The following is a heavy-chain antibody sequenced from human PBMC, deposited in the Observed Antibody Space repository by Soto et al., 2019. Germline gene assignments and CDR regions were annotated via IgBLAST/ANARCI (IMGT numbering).Heavy chain of an antibody. CDR2: IAVGSGYT. J-gene: IGHJ4*02. CDR1: GFTFTSSA. Sequence: SVKVSCKASGFTFTSSAFQWVRQARGQRLEWIGWIAVGSGYTNYAQRFQDRVTLTRDMSTATTYMELSRLTSEDTAIYPCAAGATAWQQMVPSDYWGQGTLVTVSS. CDR3: AAGATAWQQMVPSDY. V-gene: IGHV1-58*01. D-gene: IGHD2-8*01.